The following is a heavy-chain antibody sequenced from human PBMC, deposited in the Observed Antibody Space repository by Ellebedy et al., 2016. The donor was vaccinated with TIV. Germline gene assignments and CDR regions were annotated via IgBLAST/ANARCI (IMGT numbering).Heavy chain of an antibody. CDR3: AMETSGWIDH. CDR2: IRWNSDTI. J-gene: IGHJ4*02. Sequence: GGSLRLXXAASGFTFSSYWMTWVRQAPGKGLEWVSYIRWNSDTIGYADSVKGRFTISRDNAKNSLYLEMNSLRVEDTGLYYCAMETSGWIDHWGQGTLVTVSS. D-gene: IGHD6-19*01. CDR1: GFTFSSYW. V-gene: IGHV3-9*01.